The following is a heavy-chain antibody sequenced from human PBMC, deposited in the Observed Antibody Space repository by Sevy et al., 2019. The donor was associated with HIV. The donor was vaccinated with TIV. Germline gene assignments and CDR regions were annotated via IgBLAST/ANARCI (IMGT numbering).Heavy chain of an antibody. J-gene: IGHJ3*02. V-gene: IGHV3-11*06. D-gene: IGHD2-15*01. CDR3: ARDRVDIVVVVAATSDAFDI. CDR1: GFTFSDYY. CDR2: ISSSSSYT. Sequence: GGSLRLSCAASGFTFSDYYMSWIRQAPGKGLEWVSYISSSSSYTNYAASVKGRFTISRDNAKNSLYLQMNSLRAEDTAVYYCARDRVDIVVVVAATSDAFDIWGQGTMVTVSS.